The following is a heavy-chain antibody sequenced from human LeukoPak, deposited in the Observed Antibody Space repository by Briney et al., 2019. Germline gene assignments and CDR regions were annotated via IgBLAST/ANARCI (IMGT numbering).Heavy chain of an antibody. Sequence: GSLRLSCAASGFSVSSYSMNWVRQAPGKGLEWVSSISRSTSNDIYYADSVKGRFTISRDNGKNVLYLQMSSLRVEDTAVYYCARGGPFRRYYDSSGYYYFYYFDYWGQGTLVTVSS. J-gene: IGHJ4*02. V-gene: IGHV3-21*04. CDR3: ARGGPFRRYYDSSGYYYFYYFDY. D-gene: IGHD3-22*01. CDR1: GFSVSSYS. CDR2: ISRSTSNDI.